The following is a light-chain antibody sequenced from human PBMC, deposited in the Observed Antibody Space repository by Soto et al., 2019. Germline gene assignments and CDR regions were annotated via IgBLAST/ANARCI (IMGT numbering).Light chain of an antibody. J-gene: IGLJ2*01. Sequence: QSVLTQPPSASGSPGQSVTISCTGTSSDVGGYNYVSWYQQHPGKAPKLMIYEVSKRPSGVPDRFSGSKSGNTASLTVSGLQADDEADYCCSSYAGSNNVVFGGGTKLTVL. CDR2: EVS. CDR1: SSDVGGYNY. CDR3: SSYAGSNNVV. V-gene: IGLV2-8*01.